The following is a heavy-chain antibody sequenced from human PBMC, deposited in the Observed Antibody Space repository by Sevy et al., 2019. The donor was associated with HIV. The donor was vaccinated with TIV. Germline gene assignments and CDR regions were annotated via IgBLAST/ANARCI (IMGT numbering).Heavy chain of an antibody. D-gene: IGHD5-12*01. CDR2: ISGSGGST. Sequence: GGSLRLSCAASGFTFSSYAMSWVRQAPGKGLEWVSAISGSGGSTYYADSVKGRFTISRDNSKNTLYLQMNSLRAEDTAVYYCAKDLRGVAKEQNWFDPWGQGTLVTVSS. CDR1: GFTFSSYA. J-gene: IGHJ5*02. V-gene: IGHV3-23*01. CDR3: AKDLRGVAKEQNWFDP.